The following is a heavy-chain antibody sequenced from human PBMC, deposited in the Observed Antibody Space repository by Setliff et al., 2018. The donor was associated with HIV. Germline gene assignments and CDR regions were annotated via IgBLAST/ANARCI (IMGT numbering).Heavy chain of an antibody. Sequence: GASVKVSCKASGYTFTGYSMHWVRQAPGQGLEWMGWINPDSGGINFAQKFQGRVTITADESRTTAYLDLNSLRSEDTAVYYCATAGEMATIGYSYYYMGVWGKGTTVTVSS. V-gene: IGHV1-2*02. CDR2: INPDSGGI. CDR1: GYTFTGYS. J-gene: IGHJ6*03. D-gene: IGHD3-10*01. CDR3: ATAGEMATIGYSYYYMGV.